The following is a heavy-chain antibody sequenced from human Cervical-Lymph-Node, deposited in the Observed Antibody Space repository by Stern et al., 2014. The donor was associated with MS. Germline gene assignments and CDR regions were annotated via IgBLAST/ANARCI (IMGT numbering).Heavy chain of an antibody. J-gene: IGHJ4*02. D-gene: IGHD1-1*01. Sequence: EVKLVESGGGVIQPGGSLRLSWTASGFTVSRDYMTWVRQAPGKGLEWVSLITNVGSTFYTDSVKGRFTISRDDSKNTVYLHMTSLRAEDTAMYYCARDTSSPERSDWWGQGTLVTVSS. CDR3: ARDTSSPERSDW. CDR2: ITNVGST. V-gene: IGHV3-53*01. CDR1: GFTVSRDY.